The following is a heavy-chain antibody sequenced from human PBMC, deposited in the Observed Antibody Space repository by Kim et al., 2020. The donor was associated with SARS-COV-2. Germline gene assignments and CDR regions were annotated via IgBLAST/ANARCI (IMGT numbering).Heavy chain of an antibody. CDR1: GGTFSSYA. J-gene: IGHJ5*02. Sequence: SVKVSCKASGGTFSSYAISWVRQAPGQGLEWMGGIIPIFGTANYAQKFQGRVTITADESTSTAYMELSSLRSEDTAVYYCARAKGGPAAIIGWFDPWGQGTLVTVSS. CDR3: ARAKGGPAAIIGWFDP. V-gene: IGHV1-69*13. D-gene: IGHD2-2*01. CDR2: IIPIFGTA.